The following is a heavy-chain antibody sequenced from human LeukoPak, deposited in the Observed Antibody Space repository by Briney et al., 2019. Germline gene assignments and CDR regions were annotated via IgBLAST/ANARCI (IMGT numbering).Heavy chain of an antibody. J-gene: IGHJ2*01. D-gene: IGHD2-2*01. CDR2: ISGSGGNT. CDR1: GFTFSDYY. Sequence: PGGSLRLSCAASGFTFSDYYMSWVRQAPGKGLEWVSAISGSGGNTYSADSVKGRFTISRDNSKDTLFLQMNSLRAEDTAVYYCAKVPRYCSGSSCYAGHFDLWGRGTRVTVSS. V-gene: IGHV3-23*01. CDR3: AKVPRYCSGSSCYAGHFDL.